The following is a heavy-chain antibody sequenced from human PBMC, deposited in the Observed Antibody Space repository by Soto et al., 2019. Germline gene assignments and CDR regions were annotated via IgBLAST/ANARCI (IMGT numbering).Heavy chain of an antibody. CDR1: GYTFTSYY. CDR3: AVLWFGELPPIDY. J-gene: IGHJ4*02. CDR2: INPSGGST. D-gene: IGHD3-10*01. Sequence: ASVKVSCKASGYTFTSYYMHWVRQAPGQGLEWMGIINPSGGSTSYAQKFQGRVTMTRDTSTSTVYMELSSLRSEDTAVYYCAVLWFGELPPIDYWGQGTLVTVPQ. V-gene: IGHV1-46*01.